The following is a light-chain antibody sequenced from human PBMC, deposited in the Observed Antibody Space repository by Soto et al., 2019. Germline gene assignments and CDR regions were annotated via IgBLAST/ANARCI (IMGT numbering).Light chain of an antibody. Sequence: QLHHSSSWLSAAIGDRVTITCRASQNVCTYLSWYQQKLGRAPRLLIYDASSLESGVPSRFSGSGSGTEFTLTISSLQSEDFAVYYCQQYNNWPAETFGPGTKVDN. CDR2: DAS. J-gene: IGKJ3*01. V-gene: IGKV1-5*01. CDR1: QNVCTY. CDR3: QQYNNWPAET.